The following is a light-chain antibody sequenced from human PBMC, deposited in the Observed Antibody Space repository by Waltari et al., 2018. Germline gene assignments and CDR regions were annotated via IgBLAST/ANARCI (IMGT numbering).Light chain of an antibody. CDR2: QDL. Sequence: SSELTQPPSVSVSPGQTASITCSGDIFGSKYASWYQHKPGQSPLLVLYQDLNRPPVIPERFSGSKSGNTATLTISGTQAMDDADYYCQALGSNRWVFGGGTKLTVL. CDR1: IFGSKY. J-gene: IGLJ3*02. CDR3: QALGSNRWV. V-gene: IGLV3-1*01.